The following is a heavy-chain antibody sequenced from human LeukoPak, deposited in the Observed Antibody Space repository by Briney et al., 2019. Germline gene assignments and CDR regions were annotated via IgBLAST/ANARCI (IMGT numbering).Heavy chain of an antibody. CDR1: GFTVSSNY. V-gene: IGHV3-66*01. CDR2: VYAGGST. D-gene: IGHD2/OR15-2a*01. CDR3: ARDPKIEAFDI. Sequence: GGSLRLSCAASGFTVSSNYMSWVRQAPGKGLEWVSVVYAGGSTYYADSVKGRFTLSRDNSKNTLYLQMNSLRAEDTAVYYCARDPKIEAFDIWGQGTMVTVSS. J-gene: IGHJ3*02.